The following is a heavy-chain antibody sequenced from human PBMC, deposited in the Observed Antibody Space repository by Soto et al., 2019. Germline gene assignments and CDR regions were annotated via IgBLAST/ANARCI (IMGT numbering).Heavy chain of an antibody. CDR2: IKQDGSEK. Sequence: EVQLVESGGGLVEPGGSLRLACAASGFTFSIYNMTWVRQAPGKGLEWVATIKQDGSEKYSVDSVKGRFTISRDNAKNSVYLQMSSLTAEDTAVYFCARGGMIDWPDYSWFDPWGQGTLVTVSS. CDR3: ARGGMIDWPDYSWFDP. CDR1: GFTFSIYN. J-gene: IGHJ5*02. D-gene: IGHD3-9*01. V-gene: IGHV3-7*05.